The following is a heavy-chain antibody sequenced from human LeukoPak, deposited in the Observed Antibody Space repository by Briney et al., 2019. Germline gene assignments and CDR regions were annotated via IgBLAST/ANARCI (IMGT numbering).Heavy chain of an antibody. V-gene: IGHV4-39*07. CDR3: ARDAKYYYGSRTYFFFEY. J-gene: IGHJ4*02. Sequence: SETLSLTCTVSGGSISSSSYYWGWIRQPPGKGLEWIGSIYYSGSTYYNPPLKSRVTMSIDTSKNQFSLKLSSVTAADTAIYYCARDAKYYYGSRTYFFFEYWGQGTLLSVSS. CDR2: IYYSGST. D-gene: IGHD3-10*01. CDR1: GGSISSSSYY.